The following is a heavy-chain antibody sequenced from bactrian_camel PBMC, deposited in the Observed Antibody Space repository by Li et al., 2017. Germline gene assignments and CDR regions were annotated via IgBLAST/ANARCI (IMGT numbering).Heavy chain of an antibody. J-gene: IGHJ4*01. CDR3: ASLSAVASTSMKSH. D-gene: IGHD4*01. CDR1: GFVFSNYA. CDR2: ISSEGSIT. Sequence: VQLVESGGGLVQSGRSLRLSCAASGFVFSNYAMSWVRQAPGLGLEWVSSISSEGSITYYADSVKGRFTISKDNAANTLYLHMNSLEYEDTAVYYCASLSAVASTSMKSHWGQGTQVTVS. V-gene: IGHV3S2*01.